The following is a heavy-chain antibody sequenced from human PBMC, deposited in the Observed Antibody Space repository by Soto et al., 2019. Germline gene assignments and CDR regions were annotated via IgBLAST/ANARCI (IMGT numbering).Heavy chain of an antibody. CDR3: AAAPYDYVWGSYRYRNAFDI. CDR2: IVVGSGNT. CDR1: GFTFTSSA. J-gene: IGHJ3*02. D-gene: IGHD3-16*02. Sequence: QMQLVQSGPEVKKPGTSVKVSCKASGFTFTSSAVQWVRQARGQRLEWIGWIVVGSGNTNYAQKFQERVTITRDMSTSPAYMELSSLRSEDKAVYYCAAAPYDYVWGSYRYRNAFDIWGQGTMVTVSS. V-gene: IGHV1-58*01.